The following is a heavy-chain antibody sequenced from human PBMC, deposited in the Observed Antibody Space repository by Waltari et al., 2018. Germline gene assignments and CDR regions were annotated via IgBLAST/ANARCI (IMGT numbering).Heavy chain of an antibody. CDR2: IRVGEGT. Sequence: EVQLLESGGDLVQPGGSLRLSCAASGITFTNYAINWVRLAPGRGVGWGSAIRVGEGTDYADSMKGRFTISRDTSKNTVYLQMNGLRAEDTAVYYWATPFYNWDDPLHSWGQGTLVTVSS. CDR3: ATPFYNWDDPLHS. D-gene: IGHD1-20*01. V-gene: IGHV3-23*01. J-gene: IGHJ4*02. CDR1: GITFTNYA.